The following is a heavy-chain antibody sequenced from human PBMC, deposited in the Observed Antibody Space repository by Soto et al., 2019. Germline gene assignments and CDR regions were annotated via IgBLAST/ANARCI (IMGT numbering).Heavy chain of an antibody. J-gene: IGHJ3*02. Sequence: GGSLRLSCAASGFTFSSYSMNWVRQAPGKGLEWVSSISRSAGNTYYADSVKGRFTISRDNAKNSMYLQMNSLSAEDTAVYYCARDQVPGLDAFDIWGQGTMVTVSS. CDR2: ISRSAGNT. V-gene: IGHV3-21*01. CDR3: ARDQVPGLDAFDI. CDR1: GFTFSSYS.